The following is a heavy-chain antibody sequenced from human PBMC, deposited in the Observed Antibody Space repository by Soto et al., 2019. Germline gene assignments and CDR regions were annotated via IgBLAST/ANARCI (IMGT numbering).Heavy chain of an antibody. CDR3: AREAPLPYDYILHGYFDY. D-gene: IGHD3-16*01. CDR2: IWYDGSNK. J-gene: IGHJ4*02. CDR1: GFTFSSYG. V-gene: IGHV3-33*01. Sequence: PGGSLRLSCAASGFTFSSYGMHWVRQAPGKGLEWVAVIWYDGSNKYYADSVKGRFTISRDNSKNTLYLQMNSLRAEDTAVYYCAREAPLPYDYILHGYFDYWGQGTLVTVSS.